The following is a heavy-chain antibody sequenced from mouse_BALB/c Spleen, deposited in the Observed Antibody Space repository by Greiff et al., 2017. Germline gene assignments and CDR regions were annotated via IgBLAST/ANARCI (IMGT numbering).Heavy chain of an antibody. V-gene: IGHV7-3*02. J-gene: IGHJ2*01. Sequence: DVKLVESGGGLVQPGGSLRLSCATSGFTFTDYYMSWVRQPPGKALEWLGFIRNKANGYTTEYSASVKGRFTISRDNSQSILYLQMNTLRAEDSATYYCARDRGGFDYWGQGTTLTVSS. CDR2: IRNKANGYTT. CDR3: ARDRGGFDY. CDR1: GFTFTDYY.